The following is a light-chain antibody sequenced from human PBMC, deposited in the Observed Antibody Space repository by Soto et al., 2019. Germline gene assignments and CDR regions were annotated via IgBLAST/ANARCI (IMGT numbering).Light chain of an antibody. V-gene: IGKV3-20*01. CDR2: GAS. J-gene: IGKJ5*01. CDR1: QSVNSR. CDR3: QQYGSSPSIT. Sequence: EIVLTQSPGTLALSPGERATLSCRASQSVNSRLAWYQHKPGQAPRLLIYGASSRATGIPDRFSGSGSGADFTLTISRLEPEDFAVYYCQQYGSSPSITFGQGTRLEIK.